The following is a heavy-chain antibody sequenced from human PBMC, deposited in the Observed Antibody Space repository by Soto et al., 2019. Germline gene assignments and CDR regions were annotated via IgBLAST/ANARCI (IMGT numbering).Heavy chain of an antibody. CDR3: VRGGGGVLFDP. Sequence: GGSLRLSCAGSGFTFGDSYTSWIRQAPGKGLEWLSYISPGSRYPAYADSVKGRFTISRDNAKRSLYLQMMSLTAEDTAIYYCVRGGGGVLFDPWGQGTLVTVSS. J-gene: IGHJ5*02. V-gene: IGHV3-11*06. CDR2: ISPGSRYP. CDR1: GFTFGDSY. D-gene: IGHD2-15*01.